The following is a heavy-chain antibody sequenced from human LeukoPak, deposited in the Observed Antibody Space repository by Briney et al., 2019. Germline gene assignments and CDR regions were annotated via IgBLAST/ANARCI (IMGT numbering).Heavy chain of an antibody. J-gene: IGHJ2*01. CDR3: ARSRDNDYGDYSNWYFDL. D-gene: IGHD4-17*01. Sequence: SETLSLTCAVSGGSISSGGYSWSWIRQPPGKGLEWIGYIYYSGSTYYNPSLKSRVSISVDTSKNQFSLKLSSVTAADTAVYYCARSRDNDYGDYSNWYFDLWGRGTLVTVSS. CDR1: GGSISSGGYS. V-gene: IGHV4-30-2*05. CDR2: IYYSGST.